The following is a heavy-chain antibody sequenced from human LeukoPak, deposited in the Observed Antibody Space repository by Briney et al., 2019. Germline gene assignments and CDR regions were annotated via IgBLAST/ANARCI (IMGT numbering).Heavy chain of an antibody. Sequence: PSETLSLTCTVSGGSISSSNYYWNWIRQPPGKRLEWIGSIYYSGSTYYNPSLKSRVTISVDTSKNHFSLKLSSVTAADKAVYYCASPNYYDTSGNEYFHHWGQGTLVTVSS. CDR2: IYYSGST. J-gene: IGHJ1*01. V-gene: IGHV4-39*02. CDR3: ASPNYYDTSGNEYFHH. CDR1: GGSISSSNYY. D-gene: IGHD3-22*01.